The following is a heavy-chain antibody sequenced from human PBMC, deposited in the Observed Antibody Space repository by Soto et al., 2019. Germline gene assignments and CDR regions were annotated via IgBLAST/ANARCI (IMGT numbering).Heavy chain of an antibody. V-gene: IGHV4-34*01. J-gene: IGHJ4*02. CDR1: GGSFSGYY. CDR3: AREYYYGSGSYSNVDY. D-gene: IGHD3-10*01. Sequence: SETLSLTCAVYGGSFSGYYWSWIRQPPGKGLEWIGEINHSGSTNYNPSLKSRVTISVDTSKNQFSLKLSSVTAADTAVYYCAREYYYGSGSYSNVDYWGQGTLVTVS. CDR2: INHSGST.